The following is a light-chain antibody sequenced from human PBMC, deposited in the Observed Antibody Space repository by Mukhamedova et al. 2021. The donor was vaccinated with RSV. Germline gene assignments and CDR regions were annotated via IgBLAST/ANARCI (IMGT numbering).Light chain of an antibody. J-gene: IGKJ1*01. V-gene: IGKV2-28*01. CDR3: MQALQTWT. Sequence: LDWYLQKPGQSPQLLIYLGSNRASGVPDRFSGSASGTDFTLKITRVEAEDVGVYYCMQALQTWTFGQGTKVEIK. CDR2: LGS.